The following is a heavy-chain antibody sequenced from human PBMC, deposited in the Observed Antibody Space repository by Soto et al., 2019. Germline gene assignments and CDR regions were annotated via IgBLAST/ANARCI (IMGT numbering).Heavy chain of an antibody. CDR3: ARELSGSYYYGMDV. V-gene: IGHV4-61*01. J-gene: IGHJ6*02. Sequence: KPSETLSLTCTVSGGSVSSGSYYWSWIRQPPGKGLEWIGYIYYSGSTNYNPSLKSRVTISVDTSKNQFSLELSSVTAADTAVYYCARELSGSYYYGMDVWGQGTTVTVSS. D-gene: IGHD1-26*01. CDR1: GGSVSSGSYY. CDR2: IYYSGST.